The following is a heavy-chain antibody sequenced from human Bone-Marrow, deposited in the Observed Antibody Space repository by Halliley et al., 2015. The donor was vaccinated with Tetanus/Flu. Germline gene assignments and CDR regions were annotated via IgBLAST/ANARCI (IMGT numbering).Heavy chain of an antibody. CDR3: ARGGQHNIFPAYSSSMFV. V-gene: IGHV3-21*06. D-gene: IGHD3-10*02. Sequence: SLRLSCVASGFSFSKYTMNWVRQAPGKGLEWVSCISSSTSYTYYGDSVQGRFTISRDNAKNSLILQMNSLRAEDTAVYYCARGGQHNIFPAYSSSMFVWGQGTTVTLSS. CDR1: GFSFSKYT. J-gene: IGHJ6*02. CDR2: ISSSTSYT.